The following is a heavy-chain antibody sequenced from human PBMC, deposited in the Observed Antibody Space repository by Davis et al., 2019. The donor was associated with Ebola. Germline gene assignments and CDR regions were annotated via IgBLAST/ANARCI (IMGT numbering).Heavy chain of an antibody. CDR3: ARPIRDSGIRLLAY. V-gene: IGHV3-21*04. J-gene: IGHJ4*02. Sequence: PGGSLRLSCAASGFTFSTYAMGWVRQAPGKGLEWVSSISSSSSYIYYADSVKGRFTISRDNAKDSLYLQMNSLRAEDTAVYYCARPIRDSGIRLLAYWGQGTLVTVSS. D-gene: IGHD2/OR15-2a*01. CDR1: GFTFSTYA. CDR2: ISSSSSYI.